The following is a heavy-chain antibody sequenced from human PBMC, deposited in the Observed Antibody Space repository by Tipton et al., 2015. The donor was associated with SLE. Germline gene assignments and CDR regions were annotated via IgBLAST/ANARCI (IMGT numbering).Heavy chain of an antibody. CDR1: SGSLSSHY. CDR2: IYHSGST. CDR3: ARVYDFVWASYRPFDY. Sequence: TLSLTCTVSSGSLSSHYWSWIRQPPGKGLEWIGYIYHSGSTNYNPSLKSRVTISLDTSKNQFSLKLSSVTAADTAVYYCARVYDFVWASYRPFDYWGQGTLVTVSS. V-gene: IGHV4-59*11. D-gene: IGHD3-16*02. J-gene: IGHJ4*02.